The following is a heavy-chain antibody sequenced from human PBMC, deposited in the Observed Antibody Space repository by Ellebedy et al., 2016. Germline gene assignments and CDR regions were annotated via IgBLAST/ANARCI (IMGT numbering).Heavy chain of an antibody. V-gene: IGHV3-23*01. D-gene: IGHD4-17*01. CDR2: ISGDGDST. J-gene: IGHJ4*02. CDR3: YYGHYSGY. Sequence: GGSLRLSXVASGFTFRNFFMSWVRHAPGGGLEWFSTISGDGDSTFSADSVKGRFTISRDNSRYTLYLQMDSLTAADTAVYYCYYGHYSGYWGQGTLVTVSS. CDR1: GFTFRNFF.